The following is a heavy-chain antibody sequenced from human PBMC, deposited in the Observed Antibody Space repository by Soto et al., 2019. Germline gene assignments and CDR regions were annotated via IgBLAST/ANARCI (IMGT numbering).Heavy chain of an antibody. D-gene: IGHD6-19*01. CDR2: ISAYNGNT. J-gene: IGHJ1*01. Sequence: QVQLVQSGAEVKKPGASVKVSCKASGYTFTSYGISWVRQAPGQGLEWMGWISAYNGNTNYAQKLQGRVTMTTDTSTSTAYMELRSLRSDDTSVYYCARSFYSRGWYPLSEYFQHWGQGTLVTVSS. V-gene: IGHV1-18*01. CDR3: ARSFYSRGWYPLSEYFQH. CDR1: GYTFTSYG.